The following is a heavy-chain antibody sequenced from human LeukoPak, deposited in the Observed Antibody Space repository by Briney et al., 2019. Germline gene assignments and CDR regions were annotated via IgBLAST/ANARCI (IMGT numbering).Heavy chain of an antibody. CDR1: GFTFSNYA. J-gene: IGHJ4*02. CDR2: IIGSGDST. V-gene: IGHV3-23*01. D-gene: IGHD3-16*02. Sequence: GGSLRLSCAVSGFTFSNYALSWVRQSPGKGLEWVSTIIGSGDSTAYADSVKGRFTISRDNAKNTLYLQMNSLRAEDTAVYYCARATYDYVWGSYRYDFDFDYWGQGTLVTVSS. CDR3: ARATYDYVWGSYRYDFDFDY.